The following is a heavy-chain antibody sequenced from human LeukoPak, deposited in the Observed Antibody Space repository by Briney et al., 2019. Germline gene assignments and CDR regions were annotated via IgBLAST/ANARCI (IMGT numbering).Heavy chain of an antibody. CDR2: INPSGGST. CDR1: GYTFTSYY. CDR3: ARDVTYDFWSGYWFDP. Sequence: ASVKVSCKASGYTFTSYYMHWVRQAPGQGLEWMGIINPSGGSTSYAQKFQGRGTMTRDTSTSTVYMELSSLRSEDTAVYHCARDVTYDFWSGYWFDPWGRGTLVAVSS. V-gene: IGHV1-46*01. J-gene: IGHJ5*02. D-gene: IGHD3-3*01.